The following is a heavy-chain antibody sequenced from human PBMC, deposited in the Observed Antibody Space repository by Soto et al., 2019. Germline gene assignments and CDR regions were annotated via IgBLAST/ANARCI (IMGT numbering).Heavy chain of an antibody. D-gene: IGHD2-15*01. CDR3: AGIVVVVAATYFDS. Sequence: SATRCLSWSVSGGSISGDDYWSWIRHAPGKCLEWIGYVYHSGSTYHNPSLKSRGSISVDTPKNQFSLKLSSVTAADTAVYYCAGIVVVVAATYFDSWAQGTPVTVSS. CDR1: GGSISGDDY. CDR2: VYHSGST. V-gene: IGHV4-30-4*01. J-gene: IGHJ4*02.